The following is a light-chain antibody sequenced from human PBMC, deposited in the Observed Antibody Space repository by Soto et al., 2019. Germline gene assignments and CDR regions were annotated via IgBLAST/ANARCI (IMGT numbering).Light chain of an antibody. V-gene: IGLV1-40*01. CDR2: GNN. CDR1: SSNIGAGYD. CDR3: QSYDINLTGV. Sequence: QSVLTQPPSVSGAPGQRVTISCTGSSSNIGAGYDVHWYQQFPGTAPKLLIYGNNNRPSGVPDRFSGSKSGTSASLAVAGLQAEDEADYYCQSYDINLTGVFGGGTKVTVL. J-gene: IGLJ2*01.